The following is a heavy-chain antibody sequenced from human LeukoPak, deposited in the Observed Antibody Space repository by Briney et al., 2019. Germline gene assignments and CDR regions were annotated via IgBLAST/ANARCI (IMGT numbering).Heavy chain of an antibody. CDR2: IYYSGST. V-gene: IGHV4-31*03. D-gene: IGHD3-10*01. Sequence: SQTPSLTCTVSGGSISSGGYYWSWIRQHPGKGLEWIGYIYYSGSTYYNPSLKSRVTISVDTSKNQFSLKLSSVTAADTAVYYCASPYGSGSYYNVYWGQGTLVTVSS. J-gene: IGHJ4*02. CDR3: ASPYGSGSYYNVY. CDR1: GGSISSGGYY.